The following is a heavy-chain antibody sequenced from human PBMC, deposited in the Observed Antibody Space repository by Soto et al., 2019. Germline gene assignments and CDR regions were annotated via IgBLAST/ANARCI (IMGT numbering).Heavy chain of an antibody. CDR2: IYPGDSDT. D-gene: IGHD5-18*01. CDR3: ARQRYGGKYYYGMDV. Sequence: EVQLVQSGAEVKKPGESLKISCKGSGYSFTSYWIGWARQMPGKGLEWMGIIYPGDSDTRYSPSFQGQVTISADKCISTADVQWSSLKASDTAMYYCARQRYGGKYYYGMDVWGQGTTVTISS. CDR1: GYSFTSYW. V-gene: IGHV5-51*01. J-gene: IGHJ6*02.